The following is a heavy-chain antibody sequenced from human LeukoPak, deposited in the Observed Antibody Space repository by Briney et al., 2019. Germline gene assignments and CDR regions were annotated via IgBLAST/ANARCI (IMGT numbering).Heavy chain of an antibody. Sequence: SVTVSCKASGGTFSSYAISWVRQAPGQGLEWMGGIIPIFGTANYAQKFQGRVTITADESTSTAYMELSSLRSEDTAVYYCALAYYYGSGSPYGMDVWGQGTTVTVSS. CDR2: IIPIFGTA. CDR1: GGTFSSYA. J-gene: IGHJ6*02. CDR3: ALAYYYGSGSPYGMDV. D-gene: IGHD3-10*01. V-gene: IGHV1-69*13.